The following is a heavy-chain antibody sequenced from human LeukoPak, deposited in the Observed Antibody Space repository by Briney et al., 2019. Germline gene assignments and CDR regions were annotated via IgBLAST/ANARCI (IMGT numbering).Heavy chain of an antibody. V-gene: IGHV3-74*01. CDR2: INSAGSNT. Sequence: GGSLRLSCAASGFTFSSYWILWVRQAPGKGLVWVSRINSAGSNTDYADSVKGRFTISRDNAKNTLYLQMNSLRAEDTAVYYCASPELTYSSSWYSHWGQGTLVTVSS. J-gene: IGHJ4*02. CDR3: ASPELTYSSSWYSH. D-gene: IGHD6-13*01. CDR1: GFTFSSYW.